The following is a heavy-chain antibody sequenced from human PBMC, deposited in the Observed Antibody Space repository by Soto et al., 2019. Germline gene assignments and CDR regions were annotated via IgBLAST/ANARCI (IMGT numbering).Heavy chain of an antibody. CDR3: TCIFSGGYGYGFYYYGMDV. Sequence: QLQLQESGPGLVKPSETLSLTCTVSGGSISSSSYYWGWIRQPPGKGLEWIGSIYYSGSTYYNPSLKSRVTISVDTSKSQFSLKLSSVTAADTAVYYCTCIFSGGYGYGFYYYGMDVWGQGTTVTVS. V-gene: IGHV4-39*01. J-gene: IGHJ6*02. CDR1: GGSISSSSYY. CDR2: IYYSGST. D-gene: IGHD5-18*01.